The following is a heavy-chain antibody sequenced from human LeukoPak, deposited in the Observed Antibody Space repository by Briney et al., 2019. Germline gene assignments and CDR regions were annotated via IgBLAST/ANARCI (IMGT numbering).Heavy chain of an antibody. Sequence: GGSLRLSCAASGFTVSSNYMSWVRQAPGKGLEWVSIIYSGGLTFYADSVKGRFTIPRDNSKNTLYLQINTLRAEDTAVYYCARQYCTSTSCNSAFDIWGQGTIVTVSS. J-gene: IGHJ3*02. V-gene: IGHV3-53*01. CDR1: GFTVSSNY. D-gene: IGHD2-2*01. CDR2: IYSGGLT. CDR3: ARQYCTSTSCNSAFDI.